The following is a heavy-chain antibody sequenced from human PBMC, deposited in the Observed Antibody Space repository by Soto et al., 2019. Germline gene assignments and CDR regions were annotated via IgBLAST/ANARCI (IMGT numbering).Heavy chain of an antibody. J-gene: IGHJ6*02. Sequence: EVQLLESGGGLVQPGGSLRLSCAASGFTFSSYAMTWVRQAPGKGLEWVSALSGSGVSTYYADSVKGRFTISRDNSKNTLYLQMNSLRAEDTAVYYCAKGAGSKDYYETSGYYLYYDYAMDVWGQGTTVTVSS. CDR1: GFTFSSYA. V-gene: IGHV3-23*01. CDR3: AKGAGSKDYYETSGYYLYYDYAMDV. D-gene: IGHD3-22*01. CDR2: LSGSGVST.